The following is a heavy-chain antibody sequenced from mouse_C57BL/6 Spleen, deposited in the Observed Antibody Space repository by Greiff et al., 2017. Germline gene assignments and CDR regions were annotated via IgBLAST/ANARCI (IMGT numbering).Heavy chain of an antibody. V-gene: IGHV1-15*01. CDR3: TREAGSFDY. Sequence: QVQLQQSGAELVRPGASVTLSCKASGYTFTDYEMHWVKQTPVHGLEWIGAIDPETGGTAYNQKFKGKAILTADKSSSTAYMELRSLTSEDSSVYSCTREAGSFDYWGQGTTLTVSS. CDR2: IDPETGGT. CDR1: GYTFTDYE. J-gene: IGHJ2*01. D-gene: IGHD3-2*02.